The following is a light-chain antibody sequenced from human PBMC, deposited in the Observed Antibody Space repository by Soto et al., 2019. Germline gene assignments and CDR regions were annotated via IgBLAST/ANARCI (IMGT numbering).Light chain of an antibody. Sequence: DIQLTQSPSFLSASVEDRVTITCRASQGISSYLAWYQQKPGKAPKLLIYAASTLQSGVPSRFSGSESGTEFTLTISSLQPEDFATYYCQQLNTYPFTFGGGTKVEIK. J-gene: IGKJ4*01. V-gene: IGKV1-9*01. CDR2: AAS. CDR3: QQLNTYPFT. CDR1: QGISSY.